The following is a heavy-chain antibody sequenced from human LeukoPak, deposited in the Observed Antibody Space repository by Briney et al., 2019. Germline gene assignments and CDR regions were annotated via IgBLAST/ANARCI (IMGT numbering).Heavy chain of an antibody. CDR2: IYTSGST. CDR1: GGSISSGSYY. Sequence: SETLSLTCTVSGGSISSGSYYWSWIRQPAGKGLEWIGRIYTSGSTNYNPSLKSRVTISVDTSKNQFSLKLSSVTAADTAVYYCARGAWVVKNGPLFDYWGQGTLVTVSS. CDR3: ARGAWVVKNGPLFDY. D-gene: IGHD2-15*01. V-gene: IGHV4-61*02. J-gene: IGHJ4*02.